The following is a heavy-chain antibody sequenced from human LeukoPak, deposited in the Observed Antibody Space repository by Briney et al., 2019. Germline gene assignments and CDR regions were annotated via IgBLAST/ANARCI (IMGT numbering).Heavy chain of an antibody. CDR3: ARDRAGTIRGGMDV. CDR2: MYYSGSS. Sequence: SQTLSLTCTVSGGSISGGGYFWSWIRQHPGRGLEWIGYMYYSGSSYYNPSLKSRVTISVDTSKNQFSLKLSSVTAADTAVYYCARDRAGTIRGGMDVWGQGTTVTVSS. D-gene: IGHD1-7*01. CDR1: GGSISGGGYF. J-gene: IGHJ6*02. V-gene: IGHV4-31*03.